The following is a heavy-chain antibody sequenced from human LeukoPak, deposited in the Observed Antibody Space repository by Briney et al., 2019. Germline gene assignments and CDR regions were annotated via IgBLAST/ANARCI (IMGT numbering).Heavy chain of an antibody. CDR1: GFTFSSYG. Sequence: GGSLRLSCAASGFTFSSYGMHWVRQAPGKGLEWVAFIRYDGSNKYYADSVKGRFTISRDNSKNTMYLQMNSLRAEDTAVYYCARAGYYDSRAPLYWGQGTLVTVSS. V-gene: IGHV3-30*02. CDR3: ARAGYYDSRAPLY. J-gene: IGHJ4*02. CDR2: IRYDGSNK. D-gene: IGHD3-22*01.